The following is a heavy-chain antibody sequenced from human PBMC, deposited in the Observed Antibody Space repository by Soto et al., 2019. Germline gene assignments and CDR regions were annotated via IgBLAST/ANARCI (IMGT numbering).Heavy chain of an antibody. Sequence: GGSLRLSCAASGFTFSSSGMHWVRQAPGKGLEWVAVIWYDGSNKYYADSVKGRFTISRDNSKNTLYLQMNSLRAEDTAVYYCAREFSVGATGVSGPYYYWGQGTLVTVSS. V-gene: IGHV3-33*01. CDR2: IWYDGSNK. D-gene: IGHD1-26*01. CDR1: GFTFSSSG. J-gene: IGHJ4*02. CDR3: AREFSVGATGVSGPYYY.